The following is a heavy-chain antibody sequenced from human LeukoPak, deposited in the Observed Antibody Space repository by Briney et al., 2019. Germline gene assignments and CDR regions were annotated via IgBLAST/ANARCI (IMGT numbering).Heavy chain of an antibody. Sequence: GASVKVSCKASGYTFTSYGISWVRQAPGQGLEWMGWISAYNGNTNYAQKLQGRVTMTTDTSTSTAYMELRGLRSDDTAVYYCARVAQTYYYDSSGYSYYFDYWGQGTLVTVSS. CDR2: ISAYNGNT. CDR3: ARVAQTYYYDSSGYSYYFDY. CDR1: GYTFTSYG. D-gene: IGHD3-22*01. J-gene: IGHJ4*02. V-gene: IGHV1-18*01.